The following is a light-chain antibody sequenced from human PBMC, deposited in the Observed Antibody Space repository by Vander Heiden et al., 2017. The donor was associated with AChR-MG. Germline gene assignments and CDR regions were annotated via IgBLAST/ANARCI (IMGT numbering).Light chain of an antibody. CDR3: AAWDDSLNGPV. J-gene: IGLJ2*01. Sequence: HSVLTQPPSASGTLGQMVTISCSGSSANIGSNTDNWYQQLPGTAPKLLIYSNNQRPSGVTDRFSGSKSGNSVSLASSGLQAEDEADYYCAAWDDSLNGPVFGGGTKLTVL. CDR2: SNN. CDR1: SANIGSNT. V-gene: IGLV1-44*01.